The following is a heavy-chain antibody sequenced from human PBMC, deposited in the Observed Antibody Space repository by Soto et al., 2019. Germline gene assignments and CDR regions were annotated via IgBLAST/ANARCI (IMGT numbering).Heavy chain of an antibody. CDR3: ARDAKKVTWYYGMDV. J-gene: IGHJ6*02. Sequence: SETLSLTCTVSGGSISGYYWSWIRQPPGKGLEWIGHVFYSGSTEYNPSLKSRVTISVDTSKTQFSLKLSSVTAADTAVYYCARDAKKVTWYYGMDVWGQGTTVTVSS. CDR1: GGSISGYY. V-gene: IGHV4-59*01. CDR2: VFYSGST. D-gene: IGHD2-21*02.